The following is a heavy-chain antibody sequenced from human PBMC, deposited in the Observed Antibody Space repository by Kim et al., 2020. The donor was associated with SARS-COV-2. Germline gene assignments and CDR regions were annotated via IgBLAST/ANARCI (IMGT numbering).Heavy chain of an antibody. Sequence: SETLSLTCTVSGGSISSSSYYWGWIRQPPGKGLEWIGSIYYSGSTYYNPSLKSRVTISVDTSKNQFSLKLSSVTAADTAVYYCAREVWYSSSWYVHRLGWFDPWGQGTLVTVSS. J-gene: IGHJ5*02. V-gene: IGHV4-39*07. CDR1: GGSISSSSYY. CDR2: IYYSGST. D-gene: IGHD6-13*01. CDR3: AREVWYSSSWYVHRLGWFDP.